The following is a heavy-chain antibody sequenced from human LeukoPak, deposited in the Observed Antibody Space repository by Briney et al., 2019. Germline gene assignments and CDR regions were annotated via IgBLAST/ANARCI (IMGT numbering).Heavy chain of an antibody. J-gene: IGHJ4*02. CDR1: GGSFSGYY. D-gene: IGHD3-9*01. CDR2: INHSGST. Sequence: PSETLSLTCAHYGGSFSGYYWSWIRQPPGKGLEWIGEINHSGSTNYNPSLKSRVAISVDTSKNQFSLKLSSVTAADTAVYYCARSSRVLRYFDYWGQGTLVTVSS. CDR3: ARSSRVLRYFDY. V-gene: IGHV4-34*01.